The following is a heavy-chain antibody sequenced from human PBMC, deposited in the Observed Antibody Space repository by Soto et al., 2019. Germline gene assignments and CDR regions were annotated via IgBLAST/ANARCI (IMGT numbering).Heavy chain of an antibody. D-gene: IGHD4-17*01. Sequence: ASVKVSCKASGYTFTTYDLSWVRQAPGQGLEWMGWISAYNGNTNYAQKLQGRVTMTTDTSTSTAYMELRSLRSDDTAVYYCASPTFGDRDAFDIWGQGTMVTVSS. CDR3: ASPTFGDRDAFDI. CDR1: GYTFTTYD. J-gene: IGHJ3*02. CDR2: ISAYNGNT. V-gene: IGHV1-18*01.